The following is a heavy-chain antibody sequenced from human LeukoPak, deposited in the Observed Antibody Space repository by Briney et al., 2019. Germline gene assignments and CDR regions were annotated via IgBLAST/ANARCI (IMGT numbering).Heavy chain of an antibody. V-gene: IGHV4-59*01. Sequence: PSETLSLTCTVSGGSISSYYWSRIRQPPGKGLEWIGYIYYTGSTNYNPSLKSRVSISVDTSKNQFSLKLRSVTAADTAVYYCARTAGSSSWTTWGQGTLVTVSS. CDR2: IYYTGST. CDR3: ARTAGSSSWTT. CDR1: GGSISSYY. D-gene: IGHD6-13*01. J-gene: IGHJ5*02.